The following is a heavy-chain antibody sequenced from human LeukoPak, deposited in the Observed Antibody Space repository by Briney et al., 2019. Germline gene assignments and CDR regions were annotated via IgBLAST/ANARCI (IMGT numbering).Heavy chain of an antibody. CDR2: IIPILGIA. CDR1: GGTFSSYA. J-gene: IGHJ2*01. D-gene: IGHD1-26*01. CDR3: ARGPHTRLPTPTYWYFDL. V-gene: IGHV1-69*04. Sequence: ASVKVSCKASGGTFSSYAISWVRQAPGQGLEWMGRIIPILGIANYAQKFQGRVTITADKSTSTAYMELSSLRSEDTAVYYCARGPHTRLPTPTYWYFDLWGRGTLVTVSS.